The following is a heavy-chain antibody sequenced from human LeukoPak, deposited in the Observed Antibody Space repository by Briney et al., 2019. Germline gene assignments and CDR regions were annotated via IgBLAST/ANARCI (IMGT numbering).Heavy chain of an antibody. CDR3: AKDPLVGATTCCGDY. V-gene: IGHV3-30*18. J-gene: IGHJ4*02. CDR1: GFTFSSYG. Sequence: GGSLRLSCAASGFTFSSYGMHWVRQAPGKGLEWVAVISYDGSNKYYADSVKGRFTISRDNSKNTLYLQMNSLRAEDTAVYYCAKDPLVGATTCCGDYWGQGTLATVSS. D-gene: IGHD1-26*01. CDR2: ISYDGSNK.